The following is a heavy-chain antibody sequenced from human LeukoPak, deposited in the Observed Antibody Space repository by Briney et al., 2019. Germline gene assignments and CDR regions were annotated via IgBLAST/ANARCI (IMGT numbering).Heavy chain of an antibody. Sequence: PSETLSLTCTVYGGSISSYYWSWIRQPPGKGLEWIGYIYYSGSTNYNPSLKSRVTISVDTSKNQFSVKLSSVTAADTAVYYCAGASYDSSGVHWGQGTLVTVSS. CDR1: GGSISSYY. J-gene: IGHJ4*02. V-gene: IGHV4-59*12. CDR2: IYYSGST. CDR3: AGASYDSSGVH. D-gene: IGHD3-22*01.